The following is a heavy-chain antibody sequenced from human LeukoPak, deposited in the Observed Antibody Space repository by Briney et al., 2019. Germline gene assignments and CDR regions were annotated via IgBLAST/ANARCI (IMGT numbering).Heavy chain of an antibody. CDR1: GGSFSGYY. CDR2: INHSGST. J-gene: IGHJ6*03. Sequence: SETLSLTCAVYGGSFSGYYWSWIRQPPGKGLEWIGEINHSGSTNYNPSLKSRVTILVDTSKNQFSLKLSSVTAADTAVYYCARGNDFWSGYYYYYMDVWGKGTTVTVSS. CDR3: ARGNDFWSGYYYYYMDV. V-gene: IGHV4-34*01. D-gene: IGHD3-3*01.